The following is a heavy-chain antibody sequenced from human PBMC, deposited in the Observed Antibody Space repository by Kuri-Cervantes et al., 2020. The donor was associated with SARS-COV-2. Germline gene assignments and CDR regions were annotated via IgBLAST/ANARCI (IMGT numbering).Heavy chain of an antibody. D-gene: IGHD6-6*01. CDR1: GYTFTGYY. Sequence: ASVKVSCKASGYTFTGYYMHWVRQAPGQGLEWMGWINPNSGGTNYAQKFQGGVTMTRDTSISTAYMELRSLRSDDTAVYYCARGGESSSSLPIVFYIWGQGTMVTVSS. J-gene: IGHJ3*02. CDR3: ARGGESSSSLPIVFYI. V-gene: IGHV1-2*02. CDR2: INPNSGGT.